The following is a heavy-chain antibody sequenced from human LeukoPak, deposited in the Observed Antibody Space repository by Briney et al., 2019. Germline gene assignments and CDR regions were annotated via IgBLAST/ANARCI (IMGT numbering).Heavy chain of an antibody. CDR1: GGSFSGSY. V-gene: IGHV4-34*01. CDR2: INHSGST. Sequence: SETLSLTCAGYGGSFSGSYWSWIRQPPGKGLEWIGEINHSGSTNYNPSLKSRVTISLDTSKKQFSLKLSSVTAADTAVYYCARVRRWYYYDSSRRGAFDIWGQGPMVTVSS. CDR3: ARVRRWYYYDSSRRGAFDI. D-gene: IGHD3-22*01. J-gene: IGHJ3*02.